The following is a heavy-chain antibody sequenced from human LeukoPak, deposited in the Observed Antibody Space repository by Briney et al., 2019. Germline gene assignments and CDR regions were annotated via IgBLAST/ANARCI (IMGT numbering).Heavy chain of an antibody. CDR1: GGSISNYY. J-gene: IGHJ4*02. CDR3: ARALGYSSGWGVDY. CDR2: SYNSGST. D-gene: IGHD6-19*01. V-gene: IGHV4-59*01. Sequence: SETLSLTCTVSGGSISNYYWSWIRQPPGKGLEYIGYSYNSGSTYYNPSLKSRVIMSQDTSKNQFSLNLSSVTAADTAVYYCARALGYSSGWGVDYWGQGILVTVSS.